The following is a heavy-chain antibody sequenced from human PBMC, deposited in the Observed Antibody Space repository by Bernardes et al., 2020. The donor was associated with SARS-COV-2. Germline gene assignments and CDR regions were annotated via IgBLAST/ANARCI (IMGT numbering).Heavy chain of an antibody. J-gene: IGHJ6*02. D-gene: IGHD2-15*01. CDR3: ARDCSGIGCEGYYYGMDV. Sequence: GGSLRLSCAASGFTFNNYNMNWVRQAPGKGLEWVAYISYGSSTTYYAYSVKGRFTVSRDNAKNSLYLEMNSLRADDTAVYYCARDCSGIGCEGYYYGMDVWGQGTTVTVSS. CDR1: GFTFNNYN. V-gene: IGHV3-48*04. CDR2: ISYGSSTT.